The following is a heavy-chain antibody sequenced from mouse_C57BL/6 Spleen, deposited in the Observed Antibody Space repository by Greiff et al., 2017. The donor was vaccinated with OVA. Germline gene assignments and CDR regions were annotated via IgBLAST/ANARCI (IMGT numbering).Heavy chain of an antibody. V-gene: IGHV14-3*01. D-gene: IGHD2-3*01. Sequence: VQLKQSVAELVRPGASVKLSCTASGFTIKNTYMHWVKQRPEQGLEWIGRIDPANGITKSAPKFQGKATITADTSSNTAYLQLSSLTSEDTAIYYCARWGLLPSWYFDVWGTGTTVTVSS. CDR1: GFTIKNTY. CDR2: IDPANGIT. J-gene: IGHJ1*03. CDR3: ARWGLLPSWYFDV.